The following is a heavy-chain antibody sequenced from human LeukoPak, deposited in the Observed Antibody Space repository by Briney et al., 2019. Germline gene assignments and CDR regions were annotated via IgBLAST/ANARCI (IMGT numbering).Heavy chain of an antibody. Sequence: TGGSLRLSCAASGFTFSDYWMTWVRQAPGKGLEWVANIKEDGSEKNYVDSMEGRFTISRDNAKNSLYLQMNNLRVEDTAMYYCAGGTGFIIKDWGQGTLVTVSS. CDR1: GFTFSDYW. V-gene: IGHV3-7*03. J-gene: IGHJ4*02. D-gene: IGHD3-9*01. CDR3: AGGTGFIIKD. CDR2: IKEDGSEK.